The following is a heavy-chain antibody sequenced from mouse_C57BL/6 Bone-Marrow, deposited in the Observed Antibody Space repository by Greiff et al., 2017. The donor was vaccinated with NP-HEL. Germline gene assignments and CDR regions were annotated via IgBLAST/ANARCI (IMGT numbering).Heavy chain of an antibody. V-gene: IGHV1-81*01. CDR1: GFTFTSYG. Sequence: VQLVESGAELARPGASVKLSCTASGFTFTSYGISWVKQRTGQGLEWIGEIYTRSGNTYYNEKYKGKATLTANKSYSTAYMELRSMTTEDSAVYFWAREDYYGNYGAMDYWGQGTSVTVSS. D-gene: IGHD2-1*01. CDR3: AREDYYGNYGAMDY. J-gene: IGHJ4*01. CDR2: IYTRSGNT.